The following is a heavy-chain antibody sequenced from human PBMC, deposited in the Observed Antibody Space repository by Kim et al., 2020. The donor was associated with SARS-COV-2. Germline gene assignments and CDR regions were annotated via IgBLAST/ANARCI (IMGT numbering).Heavy chain of an antibody. V-gene: IGHV3-30*18. J-gene: IGHJ4*01. CDR1: GFTFSSYG. CDR2: ISYDGSNK. Sequence: GGSLRLSCAASGFTFSSYGMHWVRQAPGKGLEWVAVISYDGSNKYYADSVKGRFTISRDNSKNTLYLQMNSLRAEDTAVYYCAKDRAYYYDSSAGGHYFD. D-gene: IGHD3-22*01. CDR3: AKDRAYYYDSSAGGHYFD.